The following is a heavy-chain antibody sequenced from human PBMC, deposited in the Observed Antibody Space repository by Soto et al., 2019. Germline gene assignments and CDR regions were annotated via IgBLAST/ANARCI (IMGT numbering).Heavy chain of an antibody. Sequence: VSVKVYCKAAGFSYSIYWMHWMRQATRQCLEWMGLINPSGDLTIYGHKFQGRLTMTRDTSTTTVYMELSSLRFEDTAVYYCSIVNSKTGLGVPFWWFDTRGQRPLGTVPS. CDR3: SIVNSKTGLGVPFWWFDT. CDR2: INPSGDLT. CDR1: GFSYSIYW. D-gene: IGHD2-2*01. V-gene: IGHV1-46*01. J-gene: IGHJ5*01.